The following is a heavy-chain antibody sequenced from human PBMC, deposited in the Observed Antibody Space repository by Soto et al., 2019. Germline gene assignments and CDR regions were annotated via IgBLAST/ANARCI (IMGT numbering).Heavy chain of an antibody. CDR3: ARVGSGVAVAGRWFDP. CDR1: GGTFSSYA. V-gene: IGHV1-69*01. Sequence: QVQLVQSGAEVKKPGSSVKVSCKASGGTFSSYAISWVRQAPGQGLEWMGGIIPIFGTANYAQKFQGRVTITADESTSTAYMGLSSLRSEDTAVYYCARVGSGVAVAGRWFDPWGQGTLVTVSS. J-gene: IGHJ5*02. D-gene: IGHD6-19*01. CDR2: IIPIFGTA.